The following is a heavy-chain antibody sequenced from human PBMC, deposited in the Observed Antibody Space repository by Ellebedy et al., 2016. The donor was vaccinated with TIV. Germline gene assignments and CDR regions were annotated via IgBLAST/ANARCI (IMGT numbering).Heavy chain of an antibody. CDR2: IIPIFGTA. J-gene: IGHJ3*02. CDR1: GGTFSSYA. D-gene: IGHD2-2*01. CDR3: AGLRGGCSSTSCYALDDAFDI. V-gene: IGHV1-69*13. Sequence: AASVKVSCKASGGTFSSYAISWVRQAPGQGLEWMGGIIPIFGTANYAQKFQGRVTITADESTSTAYMELSSLRSEDTAVYYCAGLRGGCSSTSCYALDDAFDIWGQGTMVTVSS.